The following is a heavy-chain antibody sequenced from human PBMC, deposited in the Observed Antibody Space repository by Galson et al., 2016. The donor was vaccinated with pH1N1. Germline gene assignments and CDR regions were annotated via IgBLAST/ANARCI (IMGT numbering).Heavy chain of an antibody. D-gene: IGHD4-23*01. CDR2: IIPIFGTT. CDR3: ARTPTSVVTGYSPFGV. CDR1: EGTFTSST. V-gene: IGHV1-69*13. J-gene: IGHJ6*02. Sequence: SVKVSCKVSEGTFTSSTITWVRHAPGQGLEWVGDIIPIFGTTTYALKFQGRVTLTADGSLHTAFMELSGLTSQDTAVYYCARTPTSVVTGYSPFGVWGQGTTVTVSS.